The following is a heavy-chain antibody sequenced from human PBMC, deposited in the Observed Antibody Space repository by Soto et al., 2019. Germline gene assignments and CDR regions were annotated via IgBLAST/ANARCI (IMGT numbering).Heavy chain of an antibody. CDR1: GGTFSRYA. V-gene: IGHV1-69*13. Sequence: VASVKVSCKASGGTFSRYALSWVRQAPGQGPEWMGGIVPMFGTANYAQKFQGRVTITADESTSTAYMQLSSLRSEDTAVYYCARGVYYDSRGYYFFFWGQGTLVTVSS. J-gene: IGHJ4*02. CDR3: ARGVYYDSRGYYFFF. D-gene: IGHD3-22*01. CDR2: IVPMFGTA.